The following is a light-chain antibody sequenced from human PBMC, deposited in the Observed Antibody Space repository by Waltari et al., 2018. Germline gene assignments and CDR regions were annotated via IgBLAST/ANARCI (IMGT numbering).Light chain of an antibody. Sequence: DIQMTQSPSSLSASVGDRVSIPCRASQSVSKWLAWYQHHPGIAPTILISEASPLQSWVPSRFRGSGSGTDFTLTITDLQTEDSATYYCQQYNTFSPYTFGQGTKVEI. J-gene: IGKJ2*01. V-gene: IGKV1-5*01. CDR1: QSVSKW. CDR2: EAS. CDR3: QQYNTFSPYT.